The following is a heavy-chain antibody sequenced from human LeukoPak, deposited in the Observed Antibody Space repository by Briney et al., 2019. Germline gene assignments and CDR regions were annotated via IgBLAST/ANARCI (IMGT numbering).Heavy chain of an antibody. CDR2: ISSSGGTI. CDR3: ARQYGSGWDLFDY. Sequence: GGSLRLSCAASGFTFSTYAMNWVRQAPGKGPEWVSYISSSGGTIYYADSVKGRFSISRDNGKNSMYLQMNSLRAEDTAVYHCARQYGSGWDLFDYWGQGTLVTVST. J-gene: IGHJ4*02. V-gene: IGHV3-48*03. CDR1: GFTFSTYA. D-gene: IGHD6-19*01.